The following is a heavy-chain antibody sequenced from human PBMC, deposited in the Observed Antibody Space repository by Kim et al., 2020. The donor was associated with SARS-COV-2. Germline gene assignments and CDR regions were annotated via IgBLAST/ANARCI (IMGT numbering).Heavy chain of an antibody. CDR2: INHSGST. D-gene: IGHD3-10*01. Sequence: SETLSLTCAVYGGSFSGYYWSWIRQPPGKGLEWIGEINHSGSTNYNPSLKSRVTISVDTSKNQFSLKLSSVTAADTAVYYCARGGGYGSGRLRGMDVWGQGTTVTVSS. J-gene: IGHJ6*02. V-gene: IGHV4-34*01. CDR1: GGSFSGYY. CDR3: ARGGGYGSGRLRGMDV.